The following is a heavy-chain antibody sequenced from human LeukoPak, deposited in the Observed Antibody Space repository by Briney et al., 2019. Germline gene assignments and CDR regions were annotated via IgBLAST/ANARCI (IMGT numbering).Heavy chain of an antibody. V-gene: IGHV1-2*02. D-gene: IGHD2-21*02. CDR3: ARPYCGGDCYYFDY. CDR1: GYTFTGYY. J-gene: IGHJ4*02. CDR2: INPNSGGT. Sequence: ASVNVSCKASGYTFTGYYMHWVRQAPGQGLEWMGWINPNSGGTNYAQKFQGRVTMTRDTSISTAYMELSRLRSDDTAVYYCARPYCGGDCYYFDYWGQGTLVTVSS.